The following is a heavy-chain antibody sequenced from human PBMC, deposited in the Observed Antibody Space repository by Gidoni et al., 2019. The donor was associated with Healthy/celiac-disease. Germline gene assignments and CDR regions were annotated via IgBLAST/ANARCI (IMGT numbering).Heavy chain of an antibody. CDR2: ISSSGSTI. D-gene: IGHD6-13*01. J-gene: IGHJ4*02. CDR3: ARDPTYSSSWYLDY. CDR1: GFTFSSYE. V-gene: IGHV3-48*03. Sequence: EVQLVESGGGLVKPGVSLRLSCAASGFTFSSYEMHWVRQAPGKGLEWVSYISSSGSTIYYADSVKGRFTISRDNAKNSLYLQMNSLRAEDTAVYYCARDPTYSSSWYLDYWGQGTLVTVSS.